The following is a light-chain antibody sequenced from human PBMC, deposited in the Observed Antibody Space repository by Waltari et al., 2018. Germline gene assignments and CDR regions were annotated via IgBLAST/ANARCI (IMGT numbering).Light chain of an antibody. CDR2: DAS. CDR3: QQFHSLPYT. Sequence: DIQMTQSPSSLSASVGDRLTFTCQATQYITTSLSWFQQKPGEAPRLLIYDASTLQPGVPSRFSGTGSATGFSLTITSLQLDDSATYYCQQFHSLPYTFARGTKLHIK. V-gene: IGKV1-33*01. J-gene: IGKJ2*01. CDR1: QYITTS.